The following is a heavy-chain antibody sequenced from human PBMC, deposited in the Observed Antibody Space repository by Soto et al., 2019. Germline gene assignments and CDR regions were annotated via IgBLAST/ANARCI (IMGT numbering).Heavy chain of an antibody. CDR3: ARSSLGCSSTSCYSFDP. CDR2: IYPGDSDT. V-gene: IGHV5-51*01. Sequence: GESLKISCKGSGYSFTSYWIGWVRQMPGKGLEWMGIIYPGDSDTRYSPSFQGQVTISADKSISTAYLQWSSLKASDTAMYYCARSSLGCSSTSCYSFDPWGQGNLVTVSS. CDR1: GYSFTSYW. J-gene: IGHJ5*02. D-gene: IGHD2-2*01.